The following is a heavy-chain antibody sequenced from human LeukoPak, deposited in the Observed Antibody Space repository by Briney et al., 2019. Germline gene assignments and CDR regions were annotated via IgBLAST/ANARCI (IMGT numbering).Heavy chain of an antibody. J-gene: IGHJ4*02. CDR3: ARGGGSSGWYYDY. D-gene: IGHD6-19*01. Sequence: SETLSLTCTVSGGSISSGSYYWSWIRQPAGKGLEWIGRIYTSGSTNYNPSLKSRVTISVDTSKNQFSLKPSSVTAADTAVYYCARGGGSSGWYYDYWGQGTLVTVSS. CDR1: GGSISSGSYY. CDR2: IYTSGST. V-gene: IGHV4-61*02.